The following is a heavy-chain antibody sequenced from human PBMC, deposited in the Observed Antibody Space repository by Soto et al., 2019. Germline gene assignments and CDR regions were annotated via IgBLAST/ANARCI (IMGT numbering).Heavy chain of an antibody. V-gene: IGHV4-30-2*01. Sequence: PSETLSLTCDVSGDTISTGGYTWAWIRQQPGEALEWIGHTYHSGNPYYNPSLKSRVIISVDRSKNQFSLKVRSVTAADTAVYYCARLXPYSSSWYGPSFDYWGQGTLVTVSS. CDR1: GDTISTGGYT. CDR3: ARLXPYSSSWYGPSFDY. J-gene: IGHJ4*02. CDR2: TYHSGNP. D-gene: IGHD6-13*01.